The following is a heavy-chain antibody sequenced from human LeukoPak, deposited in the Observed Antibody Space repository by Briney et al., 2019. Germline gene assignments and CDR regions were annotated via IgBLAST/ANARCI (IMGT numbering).Heavy chain of an antibody. CDR1: GFTFSSYS. V-gene: IGHV3-21*01. Sequence: PGGSLRLSCAASGFTFSSYSMDWVRQAPGKGLEWVSSISSSSSYIYYADSVKGRFTISRDNAKNSLYLQMNSLRAEGTAVYYCAVDIVVVVAALGFDPWGQGTLVTVSS. J-gene: IGHJ5*02. CDR3: AVDIVVVVAALGFDP. D-gene: IGHD2-15*01. CDR2: ISSSSSYI.